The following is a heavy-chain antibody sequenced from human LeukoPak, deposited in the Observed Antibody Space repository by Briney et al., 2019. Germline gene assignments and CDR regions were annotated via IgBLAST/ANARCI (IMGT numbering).Heavy chain of an antibody. CDR1: GFTFNSYL. Sequence: GGSLGLSCAASGFTFNSYLMSWVGQAPGKGLVWVSRIDGDGATTSCEDSVKGRFTISRDNANNMVYLEMNSLRVEDTAVYYCTRDSGADRRYFHLWSRGTLVTVSS. V-gene: IGHV3-74*01. CDR2: IDGDGATT. CDR3: TRDSGADRRYFHL. J-gene: IGHJ2*01. D-gene: IGHD7-27*01.